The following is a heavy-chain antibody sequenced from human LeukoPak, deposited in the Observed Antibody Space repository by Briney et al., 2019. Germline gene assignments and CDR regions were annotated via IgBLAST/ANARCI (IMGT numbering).Heavy chain of an antibody. Sequence: GGSLRLSCAASGFTLSSYWMHWVRQAPRKGLVWVSRITNDCSSTSYADSVKGRFTISRDIAKNTLYLQMNSLTAEDTAVYYCARGGFPGAFDIWGQGTMVTVSS. CDR3: ARGGFPGAFDI. J-gene: IGHJ3*02. CDR2: ITNDCSST. D-gene: IGHD3-10*01. V-gene: IGHV3-74*01. CDR1: GFTLSSYW.